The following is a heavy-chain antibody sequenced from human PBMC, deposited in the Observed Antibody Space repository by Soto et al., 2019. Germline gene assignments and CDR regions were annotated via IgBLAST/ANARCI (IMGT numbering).Heavy chain of an antibody. CDR1: GGSVSNKTYY. Sequence: SETLSLTCSVSGGSVSNKTYYWSWIRQPPGKRLEWIEYVYYSGTTNYNPSLKSRVTISVDLSKNQFSLRPSSVTTADTALYYCARTTAEDNTHRSRYFFDYWGQGTLVTVSS. CDR3: ARTTAEDNTHRSRYFFDY. CDR2: VYYSGTT. D-gene: IGHD4-17*01. V-gene: IGHV4-61*01. J-gene: IGHJ4*02.